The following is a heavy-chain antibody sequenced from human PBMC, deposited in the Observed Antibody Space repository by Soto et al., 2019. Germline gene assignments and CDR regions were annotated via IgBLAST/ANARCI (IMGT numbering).Heavy chain of an antibody. D-gene: IGHD2-2*01. CDR3: APQVVPTATKKP. J-gene: IGHJ4*02. Sequence: SETLSLTGAVYAGSFSGYYGSWIRQPPGKGLEWIGEIIHTGSTDYNPSLKSRVTISIDTSKKQFSLKLSSVTAADTTVYYCAPQVVPTATKKPWGQGTLVTVSP. V-gene: IGHV4-34*12. CDR2: IIHTGST. CDR1: AGSFSGYY.